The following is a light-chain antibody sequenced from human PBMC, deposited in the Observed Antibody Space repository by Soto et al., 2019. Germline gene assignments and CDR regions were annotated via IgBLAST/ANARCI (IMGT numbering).Light chain of an antibody. CDR3: SSYATGGSYV. V-gene: IGLV2-14*01. J-gene: IGLJ1*01. Sequence: QSVLTQPASVSGSPGQSIAISCTGTSSDVGGYNSVSWYQQHPGKAPKLLIYDVSNRPSGVSNRFSGSKSGNTASLTISGLQAEDEADYYWSSYATGGSYVFGTGTKVTVL. CDR2: DVS. CDR1: SSDVGGYNS.